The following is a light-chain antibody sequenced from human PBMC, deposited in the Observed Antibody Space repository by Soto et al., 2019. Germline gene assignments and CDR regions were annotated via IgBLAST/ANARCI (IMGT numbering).Light chain of an antibody. CDR2: GAS. CDR3: QQYHNAGST. V-gene: IGKV3-15*01. J-gene: IGKJ1*01. CDR1: QSVSNN. Sequence: IVMTQSPATLSVSPGGRASLSSRASQSVSNNLAWYQQKPGQAPRLLIYGASTRAAGIPGRFSGSGSGTEFTLIISSLQSADFAVYYCQQYHNAGSTFGQGTKVEI.